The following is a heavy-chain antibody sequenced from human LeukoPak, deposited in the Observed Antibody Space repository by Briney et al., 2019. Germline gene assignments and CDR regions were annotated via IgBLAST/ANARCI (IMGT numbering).Heavy chain of an antibody. J-gene: IGHJ5*02. CDR2: IYYSGST. Sequence: SETLSLTCTVSGGSISTYYWSWIRQPPGKGLEWIWYIYYSGSTSYNPSLKSRVTISVDTSKNQFSLKLSSVTAADTAVYYCARDSSGLNWFDPWGQGTLVTVSS. V-gene: IGHV4-59*01. CDR1: GGSISTYY. CDR3: ARDSSGLNWFDP. D-gene: IGHD6-19*01.